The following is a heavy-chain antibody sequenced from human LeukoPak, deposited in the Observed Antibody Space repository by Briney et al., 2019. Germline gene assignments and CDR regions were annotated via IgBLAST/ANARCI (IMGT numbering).Heavy chain of an antibody. CDR3: AKDFYGSGSYSSFDY. CDR2: IKSKTDGGTT. CDR1: GFTFSNAW. J-gene: IGHJ4*02. Sequence: GGSLRLSCAASGFTFSNAWMSWVRQAPGKGLEWVGRIKSKTDGGTTDYAAPVKGRFTISRDDSKNTLYLQMNSLKTEDTAVYYCAKDFYGSGSYSSFDYWGQGTLVTVSS. D-gene: IGHD3-10*01. V-gene: IGHV3-15*01.